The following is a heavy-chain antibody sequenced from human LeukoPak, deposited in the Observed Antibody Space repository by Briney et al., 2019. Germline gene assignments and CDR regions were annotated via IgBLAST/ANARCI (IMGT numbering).Heavy chain of an antibody. Sequence: GGSLRLSCAASGFTFSSYSMNWVRQAPGKGLEWVSSISSSSSYIYYADSVKGRFTISRDNAKNSLYLQMNSLRAEDTAVYYCVRDYGSGWYVGAFDIWGQGTMVTVSS. CDR3: VRDYGSGWYVGAFDI. J-gene: IGHJ3*02. V-gene: IGHV3-21*01. D-gene: IGHD6-19*01. CDR1: GFTFSSYS. CDR2: ISSSSSYI.